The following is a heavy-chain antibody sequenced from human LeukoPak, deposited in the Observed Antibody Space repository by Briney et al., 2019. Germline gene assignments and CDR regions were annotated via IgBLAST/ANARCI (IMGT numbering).Heavy chain of an antibody. Sequence: GGSLRLSCAASGFTFSSYSMNWVRQAPGKGLEWVSSISSSSYIYYADSVKGRFTISRDNAKNSLYLQMNRLRAEDTAVYYCARGGLTXWXXXLLGGXAXXIWGXXXXVT. CDR2: ISSSSYI. V-gene: IGHV3-21*01. CDR3: ARGGLTXWXXXLLGGXAXXI. J-gene: IGHJ3*02. D-gene: IGHD3-10*01. CDR1: GFTFSSYS.